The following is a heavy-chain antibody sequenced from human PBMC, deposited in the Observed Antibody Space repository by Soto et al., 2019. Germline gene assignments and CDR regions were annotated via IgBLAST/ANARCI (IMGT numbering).Heavy chain of an antibody. J-gene: IGHJ4*02. V-gene: IGHV4-59*08. CDR2: IYYSGST. CDR1: GGSISNYY. CDR3: ARLGLPYYFDY. Sequence: SETLSLTCTVSGGSISNYYWSWIRQPPGKGLEWIGYIYYSGSTNYNPSLKSRVTISVDTSKNQFSLKLSSVTAADTAVYYCARLGLPYYFDYWGQGTLVTVSS.